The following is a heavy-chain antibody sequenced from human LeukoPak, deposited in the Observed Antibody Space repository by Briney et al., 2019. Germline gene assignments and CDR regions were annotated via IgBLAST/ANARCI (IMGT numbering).Heavy chain of an antibody. CDR2: IYPGDSDT. J-gene: IGHJ4*02. Sequence: GESLKISCKASGYSFTNYWIGWVRQMPGKALEWMGTIYPGDSDTRYSPSFQGQVTISADKSISTAYLQWSRLKASDTAMYYCARRGSPYVYDSWGQGTLATVSS. V-gene: IGHV5-51*01. D-gene: IGHD3-10*02. CDR1: GYSFTNYW. CDR3: ARRGSPYVYDS.